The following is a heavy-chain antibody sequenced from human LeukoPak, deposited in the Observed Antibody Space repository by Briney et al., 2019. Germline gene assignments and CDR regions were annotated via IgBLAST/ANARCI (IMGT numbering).Heavy chain of an antibody. V-gene: IGHV3-21*01. Sequence: GGSLRLSCAASGFTFSDYAMNWVRQAPGKGLEWVSSISCSGDFIYYADSVKGRFTISRDNAKNSLYLQMNSLRAEDTAVYYCARGVRGVINYFDYWGQGTLVTVSS. J-gene: IGHJ4*02. CDR1: GFTFSDYA. D-gene: IGHD3-10*01. CDR2: ISCSGDFI. CDR3: ARGVRGVINYFDY.